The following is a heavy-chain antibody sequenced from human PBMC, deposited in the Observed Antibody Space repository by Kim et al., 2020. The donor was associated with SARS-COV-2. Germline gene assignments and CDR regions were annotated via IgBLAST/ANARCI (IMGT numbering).Heavy chain of an antibody. J-gene: IGHJ6*02. V-gene: IGHV1-69*13. CDR1: GGTFSSYA. CDR2: IIPIFGTA. Sequence: SVKVSCKASGGTFSSYAISWVRQAPGQGLEWMGGIIPIFGTANYAQKFQGRVTITADESTSTAYMELSSLRSEDTAVYYCARGNYDFMYYYYYGMDVWGQGTTVTVSS. CDR3: ARGNYDFMYYYYYGMDV. D-gene: IGHD3-3*01.